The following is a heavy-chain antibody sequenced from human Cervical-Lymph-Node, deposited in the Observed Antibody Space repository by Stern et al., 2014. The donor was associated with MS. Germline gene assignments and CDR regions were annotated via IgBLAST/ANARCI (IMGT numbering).Heavy chain of an antibody. CDR1: GFTVSRDY. V-gene: IGHV3-53*01. Sequence: EMQLVESGGGVIQPGGSLRLSCTASGFTVSRDYMTWVRQAPGKGLEGVSLITTVGSTFYSDSVKGRFTISRDDSKNTVYLHRTSLRAEDTAMYYCARDTSSPERSDWWGQGTLVTVSS. J-gene: IGHJ4*02. CDR2: ITTVGST. D-gene: IGHD1-1*01. CDR3: ARDTSSPERSDW.